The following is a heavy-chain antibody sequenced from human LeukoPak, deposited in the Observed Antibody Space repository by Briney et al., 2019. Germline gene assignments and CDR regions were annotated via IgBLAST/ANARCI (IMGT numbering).Heavy chain of an antibody. CDR1: GFTFSDYA. V-gene: IGHV3-23*01. J-gene: IGHJ4*02. Sequence: RLSCAASGFTFSDYAMTWVRQXPEKGLEWVXAITNSRGTTYYADSVKGRFTISRDNSKDTLYLQMNSLRAEDTAIYYCAKDALYXTRYTFDYWGRGTLVTVSS. CDR3: AKDALYXTRYTFDY. D-gene: IGHD3-16*02. CDR2: ITNSRGTT.